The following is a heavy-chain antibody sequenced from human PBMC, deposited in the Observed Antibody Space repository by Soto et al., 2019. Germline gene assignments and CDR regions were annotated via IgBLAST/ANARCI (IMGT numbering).Heavy chain of an antibody. D-gene: IGHD1-26*01. CDR1: GGTFSTYA. CDR3: ARGEGYSGTLYAGFDF. J-gene: IGHJ4*02. CDR2: IIPVFGAT. V-gene: IGHV1-69*13. Sequence: ASVKVSCKASGGTFSTYAFSWVRQAPGQGLEWVGGIIPVFGATFYAQKFQGRVTVTADESTTTVYMELSSLRSEDTGLYYCARGEGYSGTLYAGFDFRGQGTQVTVSS.